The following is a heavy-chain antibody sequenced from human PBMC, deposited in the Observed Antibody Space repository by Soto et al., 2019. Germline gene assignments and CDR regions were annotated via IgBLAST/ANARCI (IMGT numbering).Heavy chain of an antibody. CDR1: GGSISSGDYY. V-gene: IGHV4-30-4*01. Sequence: QVQLQESGPGLVKPSQTLSLTCTVSGGSISSGDYYWSWIRQPPGKGLEWIGYIYYSGSTYYNPSLKSRVTISVDTSKNQFSLKLSSVTAADTAVYYCARDAFAVKHDYGDYVNSYYYYGMDVWGQGTTVTVSS. D-gene: IGHD4-17*01. CDR3: ARDAFAVKHDYGDYVNSYYYYGMDV. J-gene: IGHJ6*02. CDR2: IYYSGST.